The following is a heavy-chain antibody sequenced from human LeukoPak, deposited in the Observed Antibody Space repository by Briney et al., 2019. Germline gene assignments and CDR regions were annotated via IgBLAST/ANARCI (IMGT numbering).Heavy chain of an antibody. Sequence: GASVKVYCKASGYTFTAYHIHWVRQAPGQGLEWMGWINPNSGDTHYAQNFQGRVTLTRDTSISSAYMEIRRLKSDDTAVYFCARPTAPITPARPLQYWGQGTLVTASS. J-gene: IGHJ4*02. CDR3: ARPTAPITPARPLQY. CDR2: INPNSGDT. CDR1: GYTFTAYH. V-gene: IGHV1-2*02. D-gene: IGHD1-14*01.